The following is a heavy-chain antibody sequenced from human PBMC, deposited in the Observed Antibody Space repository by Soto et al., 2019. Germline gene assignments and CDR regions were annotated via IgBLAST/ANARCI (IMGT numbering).Heavy chain of an antibody. CDR2: ISYDGSNK. Sequence: QVQLVESGGGVVQPGRSLRLSCAASGFTFSSYAMHWVRQAPGKGLEWVAVISYDGSNKYYADSVKGRFTISIDNSKNTRYLQMNSLRAEDTSVYYCARDPTIDYSDSSGYYPYYYYSGMDVWGQGTTVTVSS. CDR1: GFTFSSYA. V-gene: IGHV3-30-3*01. CDR3: ARDPTIDYSDSSGYYPYYYYSGMDV. D-gene: IGHD3-22*01. J-gene: IGHJ6*02.